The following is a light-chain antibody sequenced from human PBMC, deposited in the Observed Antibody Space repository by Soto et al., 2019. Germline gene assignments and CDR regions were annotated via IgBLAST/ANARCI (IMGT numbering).Light chain of an antibody. CDR1: QSVSSSH. CDR3: HQYGGSLPYT. J-gene: IGKJ2*01. Sequence: EIVLTQSPGTLSLSPGERATLSCRASQSVSSSHLAWYQQKPGQAPRLLIFDASSRATGTPDRFSGSGSGTDFALTISRLEPEDFAVYFCHQYGGSLPYTFGQGTKLAIK. V-gene: IGKV3-20*01. CDR2: DAS.